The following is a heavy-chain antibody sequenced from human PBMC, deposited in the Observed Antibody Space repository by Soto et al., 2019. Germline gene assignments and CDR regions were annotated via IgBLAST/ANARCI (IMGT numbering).Heavy chain of an antibody. CDR1: GFTFSNAW. D-gene: IGHD6-13*01. CDR2: IKSKTDGGTT. Sequence: GGSLRLSCAASGFTFSNAWMSWVRQAPGKGLEWVGRIKSKTDGGTTDYAAPVKGRFTISRDDSKNTLYLQMNSLKTEDTAVYYCTTEEVEIWLRIADPFDYWGQGTLVTVSS. V-gene: IGHV3-15*01. J-gene: IGHJ4*02. CDR3: TTEEVEIWLRIADPFDY.